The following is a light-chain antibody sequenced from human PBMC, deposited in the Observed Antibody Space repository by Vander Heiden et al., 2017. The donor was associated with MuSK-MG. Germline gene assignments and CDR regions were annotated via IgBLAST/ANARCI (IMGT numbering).Light chain of an antibody. V-gene: IGKV1-39*01. CDR3: QQSYSASYT. CDR1: QSISNS. CDR2: AAS. Sequence: DIQMNQSPTSLSAYVGDRVTITCRASQSISNSLNWYQQKPGKAPKLLIYAASTLQGGVPSRFSGTGSGTDFTLTISSLQPEDFATYYCQQSYSASYTFDRGTKLEI. J-gene: IGKJ2*01.